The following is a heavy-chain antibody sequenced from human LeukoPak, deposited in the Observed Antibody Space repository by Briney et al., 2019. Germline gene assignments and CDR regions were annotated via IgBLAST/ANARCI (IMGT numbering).Heavy chain of an antibody. V-gene: IGHV3-23*01. J-gene: IGHJ4*02. Sequence: GGSLRLSCAASGFTFGSYAMSWVRQAPGKGLEWVSAISGSGGSTYYADSVKGRFTISRDNSKNTLYLQMNSLRAEDTAVYYCAKNWNYGYVFDYWGQGTLVTVSS. CDR1: GFTFGSYA. D-gene: IGHD1-7*01. CDR2: ISGSGGST. CDR3: AKNWNYGYVFDY.